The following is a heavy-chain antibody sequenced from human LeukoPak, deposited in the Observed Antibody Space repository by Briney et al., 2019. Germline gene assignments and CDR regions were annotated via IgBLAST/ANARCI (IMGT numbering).Heavy chain of an antibody. V-gene: IGHV1-69*13. CDR2: IIPIFGTA. Sequence: ASVKVSCKASGYTFTSYGISWVRQAPGQGLEWMGGIIPIFGTANYAQKFQGRVTITADESTSTAYMELSSLRSEDTAVYYCARRGGIAARRGVFDYWGQGTLVTVSS. D-gene: IGHD6-6*01. CDR1: GYTFTSYG. CDR3: ARRGGIAARRGVFDY. J-gene: IGHJ4*02.